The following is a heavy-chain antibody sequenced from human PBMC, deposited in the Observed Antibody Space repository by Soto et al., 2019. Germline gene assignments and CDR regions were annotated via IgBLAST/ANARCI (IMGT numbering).Heavy chain of an antibody. D-gene: IGHD6-19*01. V-gene: IGHV6-1*01. Sequence: QVQLQQSGPGLVKPSQTLSLTCAISGDSVSSNSVAWYWIRQSPSSGVEWLGRPYYRSKWSHDYSVSVKSRITIRPDTAKIQFSLQLTSVTPGDTAVFYCARGGFYMTVANLDCWGQGTLVTVSS. CDR2: PYYRSKWSH. CDR3: ARGGFYMTVANLDC. J-gene: IGHJ4*02. CDR1: GDSVSSNSVA.